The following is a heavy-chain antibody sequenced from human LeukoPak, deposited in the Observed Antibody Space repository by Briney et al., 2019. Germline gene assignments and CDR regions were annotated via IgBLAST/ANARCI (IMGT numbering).Heavy chain of an antibody. Sequence: KASETLSLTCTVSNGPISSYSWSWIRQPPGKGLEWIGDIYNSGNTNYNPSLKSRVTMSVSTSKNQFSLSLSSVTAADTAVYYCARQTRYNYGPAFDFWGQGALVTVSS. CDR3: ARQTRYNYGPAFDF. CDR2: IYNSGNT. V-gene: IGHV4-59*08. CDR1: NGPISSYS. J-gene: IGHJ4*02. D-gene: IGHD5-18*01.